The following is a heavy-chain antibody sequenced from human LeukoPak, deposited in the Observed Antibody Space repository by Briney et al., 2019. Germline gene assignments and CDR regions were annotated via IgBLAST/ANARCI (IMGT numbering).Heavy chain of an antibody. Sequence: SETLSLTCTVSGGSISSSSYYWGWIRQPPGKGLEWIGSIYYSGSTYYNPSLKSRVTISVDTSKNQFSLKLSSVTAADTAVYYCARDDHSSGWYYFDYWGQGTLVTVSS. CDR1: GGSISSSSYY. CDR2: IYYSGST. V-gene: IGHV4-39*07. D-gene: IGHD6-19*01. CDR3: ARDDHSSGWYYFDY. J-gene: IGHJ4*02.